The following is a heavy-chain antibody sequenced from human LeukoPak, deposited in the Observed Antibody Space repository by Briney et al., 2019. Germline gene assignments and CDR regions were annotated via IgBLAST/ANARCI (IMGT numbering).Heavy chain of an antibody. CDR2: INPNSGGT. J-gene: IGHJ6*03. CDR3: ASIGTVTRYYYYIDV. CDR1: GYTFTGYY. D-gene: IGHD4-17*01. V-gene: IGHV1-2*02. Sequence: ASVKVSCKASGYTFTGYYMHWVRQASGQGLEWMGWINPNSGGTNYAQKFQGRVTMTRDTSISTAYMELSRLRSDDTAVYYCASIGTVTRYYYYIDVWGKGTTVTVSS.